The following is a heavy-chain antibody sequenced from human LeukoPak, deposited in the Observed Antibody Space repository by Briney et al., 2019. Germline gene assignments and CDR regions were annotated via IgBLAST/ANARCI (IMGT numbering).Heavy chain of an antibody. CDR3: ARPQAAGYCSSTSCLEDAFDI. J-gene: IGHJ3*02. CDR2: INPNSGGT. Sequence: ASVTVSCKASGYTFTDYYMHWVRQAPGQGLEWMGWINPNSGGTNYAQKFQGWVTMTRDTSISTAYMELSRLRSDDTAVYYCARPQAAGYCSSTSCLEDAFDIWGQGTMVTVSS. D-gene: IGHD2-2*01. CDR1: GYTFTDYY. V-gene: IGHV1-2*04.